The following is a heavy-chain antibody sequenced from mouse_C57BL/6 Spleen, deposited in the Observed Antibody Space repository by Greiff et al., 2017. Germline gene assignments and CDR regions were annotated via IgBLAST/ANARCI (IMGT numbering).Heavy chain of an antibody. CDR2: ISDGGSYT. V-gene: IGHV5-4*01. D-gene: IGHD4-1*01. CDR1: GFTFSSYA. J-gene: IGHJ2*01. CDR3: ARDRGRTGTDYIDY. Sequence: DVKLVESGGGLVKPGGSLKLSCAASGFTFSSYAMSWVRQTPEKRLEWVATISDGGSYTYYPDNVKGRFTISRDNAKNNLYLQMSHLKSEDTAMYYCARDRGRTGTDYIDYWGQGTTLTVSS.